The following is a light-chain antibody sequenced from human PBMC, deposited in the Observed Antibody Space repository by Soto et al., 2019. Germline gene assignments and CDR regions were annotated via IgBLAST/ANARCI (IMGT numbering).Light chain of an antibody. V-gene: IGKV2-28*01. CDR3: MQALQPLPLT. J-gene: IGKJ4*01. CDR2: LGS. CDR1: QSLRHSNGFNY. Sequence: DIVMTQSPLFLPVTPGEPASISCRSSQSLRHSNGFNYLDWYLQKPGQSPQLLIYLGSSRASGVPDRFSGSGSGTEFTLKISRVEAEDVGVYYCMQALQPLPLTFGGGTKVEIK.